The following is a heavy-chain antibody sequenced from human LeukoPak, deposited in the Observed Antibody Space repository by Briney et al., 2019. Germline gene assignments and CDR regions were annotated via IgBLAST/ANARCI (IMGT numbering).Heavy chain of an antibody. J-gene: IGHJ4*02. CDR1: GGSISSSNW. D-gene: IGHD3-9*01. V-gene: IGHV4-4*02. Sequence: PSETLSLTCAVSGGSISSSNWWSWVRQPPGKGLEWIGEIYHSGSTNYNPSLKSRVTISVDKSKNQFSLKLSSVTAADTAVYYCARDGLTYDILTGYYNGEYYFDYWGQGTLVTVSS. CDR3: ARDGLTYDILTGYYNGEYYFDY. CDR2: IYHSGST.